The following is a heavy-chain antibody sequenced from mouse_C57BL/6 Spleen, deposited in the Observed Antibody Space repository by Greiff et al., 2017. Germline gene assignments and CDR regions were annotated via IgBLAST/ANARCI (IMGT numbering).Heavy chain of an antibody. CDR3: ARLDYDYDSDY. CDR1: GYTFTSYW. D-gene: IGHD2-4*01. V-gene: IGHV1-7*01. CDR2: INPSSGYT. J-gene: IGHJ2*01. Sequence: VQLQQSGAELAKPGASVKLSCKASGYTFTSYWMHWVKQRPGQGLEWIGYINPSSGYTKYNQKFKDKATLTADESSSTAYMQLSSLTYEDSAVYYCARLDYDYDSDYWGQGTTLTVSS.